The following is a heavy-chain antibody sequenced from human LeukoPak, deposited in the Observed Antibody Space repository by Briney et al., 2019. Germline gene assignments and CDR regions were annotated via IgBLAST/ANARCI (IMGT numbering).Heavy chain of an antibody. Sequence: KNGESLKISCKGSGYSFTSYWIGWVRQMPGKGLEWIGIIYPGDSDTRYSPSFQGQVTISADKSISTAYLQWSSLKASDTAMYYCARRARDLLGSTNYFDYWGQGTLVTVSS. J-gene: IGHJ4*02. CDR2: IYPGDSDT. D-gene: IGHD1-26*01. CDR1: GYSFTSYW. V-gene: IGHV5-51*01. CDR3: ARRARDLLGSTNYFDY.